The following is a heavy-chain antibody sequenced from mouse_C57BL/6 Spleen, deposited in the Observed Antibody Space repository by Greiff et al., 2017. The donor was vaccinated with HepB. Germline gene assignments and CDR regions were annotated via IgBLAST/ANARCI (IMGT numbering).Heavy chain of an antibody. D-gene: IGHD1-1*01. CDR3: ARSPFIKDWYFDV. V-gene: IGHV1-53*01. CDR2: INPSNGGT. J-gene: IGHJ1*03. Sequence: VQLQQSGTELVKPGASVKLSCKASGYTFTSYWMHWVKQRPGQGLEWIGNINPSNGGTNYNEKFKSKATLTVDKSSSTAYMQLSSLTSEDSAVYYCARSPFIKDWYFDVWGTGTTVTVSS. CDR1: GYTFTSYW.